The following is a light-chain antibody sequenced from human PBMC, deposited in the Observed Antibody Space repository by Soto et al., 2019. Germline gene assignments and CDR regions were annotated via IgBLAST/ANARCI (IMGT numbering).Light chain of an antibody. CDR2: EVS. CDR1: SSDVGGYDY. Sequence: QSALTQPPSASGSPGQSVTISCTGTSSDVGGYDYVSWYQQHPGKAPKLMIYEVSNRPSGVSNRFSGSKSGNTASLTISGLQADDEADYYCSSYTSSSTLYVVFGGGTKLTVL. V-gene: IGLV2-14*01. CDR3: SSYTSSSTLYVV. J-gene: IGLJ2*01.